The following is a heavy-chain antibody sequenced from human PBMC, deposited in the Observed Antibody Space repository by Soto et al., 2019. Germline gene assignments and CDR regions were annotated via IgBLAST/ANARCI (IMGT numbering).Heavy chain of an antibody. CDR3: ARLSGSWQSWFAP. CDR1: GGSIRSNAFY. J-gene: IGHJ5*02. CDR2: IYYSGNT. V-gene: IGHV4-31*03. D-gene: IGHD6-13*01. Sequence: SETLSLTCIVSGGSIRSNAFYWSWIRQHPGKGLEWIGYIYYSGNTYYNPSLKSRVTILVDTSKNQFSLKVSSVTAADTAVYYCARLSGSWQSWFAPWGQGTLVTVSS.